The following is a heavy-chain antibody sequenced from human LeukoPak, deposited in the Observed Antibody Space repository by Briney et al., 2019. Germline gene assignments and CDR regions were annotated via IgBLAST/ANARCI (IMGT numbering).Heavy chain of an antibody. CDR1: GGSISSYF. Sequence: SETLSLTCTVSGGSISSYFWSWIRQPAGEGLEWIGRIYPSGSTNYSPSLKSRVTMSVDTSKNQFSLKLSSVTAADTAVYYCARAAAFYYDSSGYYTSPYYYAMDVWGQGTTVAVSS. CDR3: ARAAAFYYDSSGYYTSPYYYAMDV. D-gene: IGHD3-22*01. J-gene: IGHJ6*02. V-gene: IGHV4-4*07. CDR2: IYPSGST.